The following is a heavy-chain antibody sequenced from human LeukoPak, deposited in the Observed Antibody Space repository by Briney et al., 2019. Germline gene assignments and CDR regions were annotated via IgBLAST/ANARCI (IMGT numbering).Heavy chain of an antibody. V-gene: IGHV4-34*01. CDR2: INHSGST. CDR1: GGSFSGYY. CDR3: ARCSGGRCLNFDY. D-gene: IGHD2-15*01. J-gene: IGHJ4*02. Sequence: SETLSLTCAVYGGSFSGYYWSWIRQPPGKGLEWSGEINHSGSTNYNPSLKRRVTISVDTSKNQFSLKLGSVTAADTAVYYCARCSGGRCLNFDYWGQGTLVTVSS.